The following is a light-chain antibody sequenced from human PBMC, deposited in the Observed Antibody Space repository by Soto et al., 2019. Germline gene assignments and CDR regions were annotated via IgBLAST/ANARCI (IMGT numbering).Light chain of an antibody. V-gene: IGLV2-11*01. Sequence: QSALTQPRSVSGSHGQSVTISCTGTSSDVGGYNYVSWYQQHPGKAPKLMIYDVSKRPSGVPDRFSGSKSGNTASLTISGLQAEDEADYYCCSYAGSLVFGGGTKVTVL. CDR2: DVS. CDR3: CSYAGSLV. CDR1: SSDVGGYNY. J-gene: IGLJ2*01.